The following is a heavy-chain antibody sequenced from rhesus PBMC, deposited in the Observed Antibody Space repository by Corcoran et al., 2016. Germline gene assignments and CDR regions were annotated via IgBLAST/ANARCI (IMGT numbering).Heavy chain of an antibody. CDR1: GFSLTTSGVG. CDR2: IYWDDGK. D-gene: IGHD6-31*01. CDR3: ARGSGSGWAGFDD. J-gene: IGHJ4*01. V-gene: IGHV2-152*01. Sequence: QVPLKESGPALVKPTQTLTLTCTFSGFSLTTSGVGVGWIRQPPGKALEWLSLIYWDDGKRYSTSLKSRLTISKDTSKNQVVLTMTNMDPMDTATYYCARGSGSGWAGFDDWGQGVLVTVSS.